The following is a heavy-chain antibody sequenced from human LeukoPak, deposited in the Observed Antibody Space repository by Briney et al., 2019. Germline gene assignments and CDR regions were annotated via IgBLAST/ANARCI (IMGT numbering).Heavy chain of an antibody. CDR3: ARDLVCTMNCKDS. D-gene: IGHD3/OR15-3a*01. CDR2: TIPYLGMA. Sequence: SVKVSCKASGGTFSTDAISWVRQAPGQGLEWMGRTIPYLGMALYAQRFKGRVTITADKSPSTAYMELSSLTSEDTAVYFCARDLVCTMNCKDSWGQGTLVTVSS. V-gene: IGHV1-69*04. J-gene: IGHJ4*02. CDR1: GGTFSTDA.